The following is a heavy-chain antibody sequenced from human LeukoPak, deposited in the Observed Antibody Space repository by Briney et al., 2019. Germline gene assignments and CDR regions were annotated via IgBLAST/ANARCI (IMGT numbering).Heavy chain of an antibody. CDR2: IYTSGST. J-gene: IGHJ6*02. V-gene: IGHV4-4*07. D-gene: IGHD6-13*01. Sequence: SETLSLTCTVSGGSISSYYWSWIRQPAGKGLEWIGRIYTSGSTNYNPSLKSRVTISVDTSKNQFSLKLSSVTAADTAVYYCARGGNSSSWGNYYYYGMDVWGQGTTVTVSS. CDR3: ARGGNSSSWGNYYYYGMDV. CDR1: GGSISSYY.